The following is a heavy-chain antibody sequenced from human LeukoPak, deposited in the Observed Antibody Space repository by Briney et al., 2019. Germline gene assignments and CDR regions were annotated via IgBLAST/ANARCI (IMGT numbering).Heavy chain of an antibody. CDR2: INPNSGGT. CDR1: GYTFTGYY. CDR3: ARGAYDYVWGRPVDY. J-gene: IGHJ4*02. D-gene: IGHD3-16*01. V-gene: IGHV1-2*02. Sequence: GASVKVSCKASGYTFTGYYMHWVRQAPGQGLEWMGWINPNSGGTNYVQKFQGRVTMTRDTSISTAYMELSRLRSDDTAVYYCARGAYDYVWGRPVDYWGQGTLVTVSS.